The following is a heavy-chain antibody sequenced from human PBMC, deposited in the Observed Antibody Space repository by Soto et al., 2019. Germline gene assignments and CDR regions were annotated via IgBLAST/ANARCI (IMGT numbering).Heavy chain of an antibody. CDR1: GGSISSSNW. D-gene: IGHD2-8*02. CDR2: INHSGST. V-gene: IGHV4-4*02. J-gene: IGHJ4*02. CDR3: ARDKITGRFDY. Sequence: SETLSLTCAVSGGSISSSNWWGWVRQPPGKGLEWIGEINHSGSTNYNPSLKSRVTISVDTSKNQFSLKLTSVTAADTAVDYCARDKITGRFDYWGQGTLVTVSS.